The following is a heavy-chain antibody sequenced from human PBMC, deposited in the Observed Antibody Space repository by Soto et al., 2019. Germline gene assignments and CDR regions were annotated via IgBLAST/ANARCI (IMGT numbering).Heavy chain of an antibody. CDR3: LAGTVY. J-gene: IGHJ4*02. CDR1: GFTFSSYA. CDR2: ISHVGGGGS. D-gene: IGHD6-19*01. V-gene: IGHV3-23*01. Sequence: HPGGSLRLSCAVSGFTFSSYAMNWVRQAPGKGLEWVSTISHVGGGGSYYADSVKGRFTISRDRSKSTLYLQMNSLRAEDTAVYYCLAGTVYWGQGTLVTVSS.